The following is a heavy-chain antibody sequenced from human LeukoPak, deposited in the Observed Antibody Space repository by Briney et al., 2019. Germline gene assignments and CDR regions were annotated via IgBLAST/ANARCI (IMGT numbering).Heavy chain of an antibody. CDR2: ISSSSSYI. CDR1: GFTFSSYS. Sequence: GSLRLSCAASGFTFSSYSMNWVRQAPGKGLEWVSSISSSSSYIYYADSVKGRFTISRDNAKNSLYLQMNSLRAEDTAVYYCARGGTYYYDSSGNTFDPWGQGTLVTVSS. CDR3: ARGGTYYYDSSGNTFDP. V-gene: IGHV3-21*01. D-gene: IGHD3-22*01. J-gene: IGHJ5*02.